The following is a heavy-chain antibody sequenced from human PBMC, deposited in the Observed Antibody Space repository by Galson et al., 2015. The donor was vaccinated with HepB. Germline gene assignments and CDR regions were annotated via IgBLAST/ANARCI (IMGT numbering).Heavy chain of an antibody. CDR3: ATVLFGSGAYWTFEI. Sequence: SLRLSCAASEFILSMYWMNWVRQAPGKGLEWVANIKGDGSEKNYVDSVKGRFTVARDNAKNTMFLQMNSLRAEDTAVYYCATVLFGSGAYWTFEIWGQGTLVTVSS. D-gene: IGHD3-22*01. V-gene: IGHV3-7*02. CDR2: IKGDGSEK. CDR1: EFILSMYW. J-gene: IGHJ3*02.